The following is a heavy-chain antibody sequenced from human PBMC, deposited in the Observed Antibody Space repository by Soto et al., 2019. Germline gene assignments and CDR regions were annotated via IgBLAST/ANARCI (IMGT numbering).Heavy chain of an antibody. V-gene: IGHV3-64D*06. D-gene: IGHD2-15*01. CDR1: GFIFSEST. J-gene: IGHJ4*02. Sequence: GGSLRLSCSASGFIFSESTIYWVRQVPGKGLEAISAVSTSGRSTYYADSVKDRFTISRDNSKNTLFLQMGSLRPEDTAIYYCVKQAHGLDGVAFDYWGQGAQVTVSS. CDR3: VKQAHGLDGVAFDY. CDR2: VSTSGRST.